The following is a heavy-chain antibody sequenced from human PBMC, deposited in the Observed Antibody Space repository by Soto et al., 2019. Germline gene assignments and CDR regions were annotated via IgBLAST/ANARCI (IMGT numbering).Heavy chain of an antibody. V-gene: IGHV1-24*01. J-gene: IGHJ4*02. CDR2: FDPEDGET. CDR1: GYTLTELS. Sequence: EVSVKVYCKVSGYTLTELSMHWVLQAPGKGLEWMGGFDPEDGETIYAQKFQGRVTMTEDTSTDTAYMELSSLRSEDTAVYYCATNYDFWSGYFGWGQGTLVTVSS. D-gene: IGHD3-3*01. CDR3: ATNYDFWSGYFG.